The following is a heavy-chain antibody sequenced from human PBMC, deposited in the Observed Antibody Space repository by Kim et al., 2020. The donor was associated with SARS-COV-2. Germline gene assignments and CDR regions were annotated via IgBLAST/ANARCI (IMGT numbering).Heavy chain of an antibody. CDR3: TTGIVGAILDY. D-gene: IGHD1-26*01. V-gene: IGHV3-15*01. J-gene: IGHJ4*02. Sequence: DYAAPVQGRFTISRDDSKNTLYLQMNSLKTEDTAVYYCTTGIVGAILDYWGQGTLVTVSS.